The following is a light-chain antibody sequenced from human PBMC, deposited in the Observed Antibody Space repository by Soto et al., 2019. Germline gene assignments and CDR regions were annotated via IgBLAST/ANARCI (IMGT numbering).Light chain of an antibody. CDR1: QTIGRTY. CDR3: QQYASSPLLT. V-gene: IGKV3-20*01. CDR2: GTS. Sequence: EIVMTQSSATLSVSPGETATLSCRASQTIGRTYLAWYQQKPGQAPRLLIFGTSSRATGIPDRFSGSGSGTDFTLSISRLEPEDFAVYYCQQYASSPLLTFGGGTKVDIK. J-gene: IGKJ4*01.